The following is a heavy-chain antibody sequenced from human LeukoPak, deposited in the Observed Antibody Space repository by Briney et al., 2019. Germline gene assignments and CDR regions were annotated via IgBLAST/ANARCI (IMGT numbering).Heavy chain of an antibody. CDR1: GFTFSSYA. V-gene: IGHV3-7*01. J-gene: IGHJ4*02. Sequence: GGSLRLSCAASGFTFSSYAMSWVRQAPGKGLEWVANIKQDGSEKYYVDSVKGRFTISRDNAKNSLYLQMNSLRAEDTAVYYCAREIPGGATNLDYWGQGTLVTVSS. CDR2: IKQDGSEK. D-gene: IGHD1-26*01. CDR3: AREIPGGATNLDY.